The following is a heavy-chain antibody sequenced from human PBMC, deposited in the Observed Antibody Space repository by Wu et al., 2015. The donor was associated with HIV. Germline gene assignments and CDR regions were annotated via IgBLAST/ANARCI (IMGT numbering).Heavy chain of an antibody. V-gene: IGHV1-46*01. CDR3: ARDTVCSGTNCYSADY. D-gene: IGHD2-2*01. CDR1: GGTFSNYG. Sequence: QVQLVQSGAEVKKPGSSVKVSCKASGGTFSNYGISWVRQAPGQGLEWMGIIIPVGGSTSYAQKFQGRVTMTRDTSRRTVYMEMNSLRSEDTAVYYCARDTVCSGTNCYSADYWGQGTLVTVSS. J-gene: IGHJ4*02. CDR2: IIPVGGST.